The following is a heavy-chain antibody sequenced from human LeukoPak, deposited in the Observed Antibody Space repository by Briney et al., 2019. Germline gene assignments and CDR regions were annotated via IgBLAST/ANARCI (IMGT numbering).Heavy chain of an antibody. V-gene: IGHV4-31*03. Sequence: SETLSLTCTVSGGSISSCGYYWSWIRQHPGKGLEWIGYIYYSGSTYYNPSLKSRVTISVDTSKNQFSLKLSSVTAADTAVYYCARVVAPISHAFDIWGQGTMVTVSS. CDR1: GGSISSCGYY. CDR2: IYYSGST. J-gene: IGHJ3*02. CDR3: ARVVAPISHAFDI. D-gene: IGHD3-10*01.